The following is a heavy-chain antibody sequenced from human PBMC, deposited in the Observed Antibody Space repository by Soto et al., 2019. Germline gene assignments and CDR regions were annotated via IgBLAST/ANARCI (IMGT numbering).Heavy chain of an antibody. CDR1: GYTFTSYG. D-gene: IGHD7-27*01. J-gene: IGHJ6*02. Sequence: ASVKVSCKASGYTFTSYGISWVRQAPGQRLEWMGWINAGNGNTKYSQKFQGRVTITRDTSASTAYMELSSLRSEDTAVYYCARDGESWGYYGMDVWGQGTTVTVSS. V-gene: IGHV1-3*01. CDR3: ARDGESWGYYGMDV. CDR2: INAGNGNT.